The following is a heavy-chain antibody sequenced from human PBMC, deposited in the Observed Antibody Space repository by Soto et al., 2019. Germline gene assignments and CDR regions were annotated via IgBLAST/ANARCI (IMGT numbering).Heavy chain of an antibody. CDR3: ARDRSSGWYVRYFQH. CDR2: IWYDGSNK. Sequence: GGSLRLSCAASGFTFSSYGMHWVRQAPGKGLEWVAVIWYDGSNKYYADSVKGRFTISRDNSKNTLYLQMNSLRAEDTAVYYCARDRSSGWYVRYFQHWGQGTLVTVSS. D-gene: IGHD6-19*01. CDR1: GFTFSSYG. V-gene: IGHV3-33*01. J-gene: IGHJ1*01.